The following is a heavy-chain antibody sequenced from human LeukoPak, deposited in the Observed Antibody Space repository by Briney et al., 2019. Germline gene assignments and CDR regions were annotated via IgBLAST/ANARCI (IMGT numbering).Heavy chain of an antibody. J-gene: IGHJ3*02. CDR3: VKRLAKDAFDI. D-gene: IGHD3-22*01. CDR1: GFSFSSYA. Sequence: PGGSLRLSCSASGFSFSSYAVQWVRQAPGKGVEYVSAISSNGGSTNYADSVKGRFTISRDNSKNTLYLQMSSLRAEATAVYYCVKRLAKDAFDIWGQGTMVAVSS. CDR2: ISSNGGST. V-gene: IGHV3-64D*09.